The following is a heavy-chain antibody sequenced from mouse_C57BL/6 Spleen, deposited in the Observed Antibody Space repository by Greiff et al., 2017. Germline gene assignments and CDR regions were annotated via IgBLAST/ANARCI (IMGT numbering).Heavy chain of an antibody. J-gene: IGHJ1*03. V-gene: IGHV5-6*02. CDR2: ISSGGSYT. Sequence: DVKLVESGGDLVKPGGSLKLSCAASGFTFSSYGMSWVRQTPDQRLEWVATISSGGSYTYYPASVKGRFTISRDNAKNTLYLQRSSLKSEDTAMYYGARTETFYGSSWGYFDVWGTGTTVTVSS. CDR3: ARTETFYGSSWGYFDV. CDR1: GFTFSSYG. D-gene: IGHD1-1*01.